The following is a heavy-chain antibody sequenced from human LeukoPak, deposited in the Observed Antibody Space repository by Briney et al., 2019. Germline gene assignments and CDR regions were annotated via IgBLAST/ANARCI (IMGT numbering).Heavy chain of an antibody. J-gene: IGHJ4*02. CDR1: GFTVTTNG. D-gene: IGHD1-14*01. CDR3: ARGVEPLAANTLAY. CDR2: RYSDGNT. V-gene: IGHV3-53*01. Sequence: GESLRLSCAASGFTVTTNGMTWVRQAPGKGLEWVSVRYSDGNTKYADSVQGRFTISRDNSKNTLYLEMNSLSPDDTAVYYCARGVEPLAANTLAYWGQGTLVTVSS.